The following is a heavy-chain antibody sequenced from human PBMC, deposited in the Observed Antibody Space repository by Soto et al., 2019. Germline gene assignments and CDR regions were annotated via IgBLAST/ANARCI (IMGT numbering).Heavy chain of an antibody. J-gene: IGHJ4*02. V-gene: IGHV3-9*01. CDR3: ARTSYDILTGSLGDYFDY. CDR2: IRWNSGSI. CDR1: GFTFDDYA. D-gene: IGHD3-9*01. Sequence: EVQLVESGGGLVQPGRSLRLSCAASGFTFDDYAMHWVRQAPGKGLEWVSGIRWNSGSIGYADSVKGRFTISRDNAKNSLYLPMNSLRAEDTALYYCARTSYDILTGSLGDYFDYWGQGTLVTVSS.